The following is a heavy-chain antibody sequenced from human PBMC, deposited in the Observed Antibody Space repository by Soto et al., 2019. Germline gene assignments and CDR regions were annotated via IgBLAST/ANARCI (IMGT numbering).Heavy chain of an antibody. CDR1: GFTFSSYG. Sequence: QVQLVESGGGVVQPGRSLRLSCAASGFTFSSYGMHWVRQAPGKGLEWVAVIWYDGSKKYYADSVKGRFTISRDNSKNTQYLQMNSLSAEDTAVYYCARDLGIAVAAPLFDYWGQGTLVTVSS. CDR3: ARDLGIAVAAPLFDY. J-gene: IGHJ4*02. D-gene: IGHD6-19*01. CDR2: IWYDGSKK. V-gene: IGHV3-33*01.